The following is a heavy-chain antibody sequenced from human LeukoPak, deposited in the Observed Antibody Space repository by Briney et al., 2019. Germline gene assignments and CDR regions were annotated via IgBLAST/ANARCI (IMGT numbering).Heavy chain of an antibody. CDR1: GFTFSSYA. Sequence: GGSLRLSCAASGFTFSSYAMSWVRQAPGKGLEWVSAINGSGGSTYYADSVKGRFTISGDNSKNTLYLQMNSLRAEDTAVYYCAKEHGSLGDWFDPWGQETLVTVSS. CDR2: INGSGGST. V-gene: IGHV3-23*01. D-gene: IGHD1-26*01. J-gene: IGHJ5*02. CDR3: AKEHGSLGDWFDP.